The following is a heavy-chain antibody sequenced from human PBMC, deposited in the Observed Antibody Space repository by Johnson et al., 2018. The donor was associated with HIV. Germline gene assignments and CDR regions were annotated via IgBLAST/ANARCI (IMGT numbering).Heavy chain of an antibody. Sequence: EVQLVESGGGLIQPGGSLRLSCVASGFTVSSSYMSWVRQAPGKGLEYVSGITNGGSTYSADSVKGRFTISRDNSRNTLYLQMGSLRPEDMAVYYCARASALDIWGQGTMVTVSS. CDR2: ITNGGST. J-gene: IGHJ3*02. CDR3: ARASALDI. CDR1: GFTVSSSY. V-gene: IGHV3-64*07.